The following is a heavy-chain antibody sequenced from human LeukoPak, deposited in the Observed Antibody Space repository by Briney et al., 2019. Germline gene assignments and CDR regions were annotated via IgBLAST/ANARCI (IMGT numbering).Heavy chain of an antibody. J-gene: IGHJ6*02. CDR2: IYYSGST. D-gene: IGHD3-10*01. CDR1: GGSISSSSYY. Sequence: SETLSLTCTVSGGSISSSSYYWGWIRQPPGKGLEWIGSIYYSGSTYYNPSLKSRVTISVDTSKNQFSLKLSSVTAADTAVYYCARALMVRGVIGMNYYGMDVWGQGTTVTVSS. CDR3: ARALMVRGVIGMNYYGMDV. V-gene: IGHV4-39*07.